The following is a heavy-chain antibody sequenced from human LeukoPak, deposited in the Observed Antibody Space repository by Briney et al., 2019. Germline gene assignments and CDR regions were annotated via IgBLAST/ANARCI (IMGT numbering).Heavy chain of an antibody. CDR2: ISGSGGST. CDR1: GFTFSSYA. D-gene: IGHD6-19*01. J-gene: IGHJ4*02. V-gene: IGHV3-23*01. Sequence: GGSLRLSCAASGFTFSSYAMSWVRQAPGKGLEWVSAISGSGGSTYYADSVKGRFTISRDNSKNTLYLQMNSLRAEDTAVYYCAKGRSSGWYTGYYFDYWGQGTLVTVSS. CDR3: AKGRSSGWYTGYYFDY.